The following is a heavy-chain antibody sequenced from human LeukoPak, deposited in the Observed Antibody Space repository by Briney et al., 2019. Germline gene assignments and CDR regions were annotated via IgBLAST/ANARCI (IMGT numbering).Heavy chain of an antibody. J-gene: IGHJ6*02. CDR2: IYPGDSDF. V-gene: IGHV5-51*01. D-gene: IGHD2-15*01. CDR3: ARHRGYCSGGGCYSHYSYGMDV. Sequence: GESLKISCRCSVYIFTIHWLAWVRQIPGKGLEWRGIIYPGDSDFRYSPLFQGHVTISADKSTSTAYLQWSSLMASDTAMYYCARHRGYCSGGGCYSHYSYGMDVWGQGTTVTVSS. CDR1: VYIFTIHW.